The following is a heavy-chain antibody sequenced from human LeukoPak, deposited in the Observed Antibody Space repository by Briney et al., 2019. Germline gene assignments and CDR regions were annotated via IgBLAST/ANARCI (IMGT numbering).Heavy chain of an antibody. Sequence: SETLSLTCTVSGYSISSGYYWGWIRQPPGKGLEWIGSIYHSGSTYYNPSLKSRVTISLDTSKNQFSLKLSSVTAADTAVYYCAREYSGSGSYYSWFDPWGQGTLVTVSS. D-gene: IGHD3-10*01. J-gene: IGHJ5*02. CDR2: IYHSGST. CDR1: GYSISSGYY. CDR3: AREYSGSGSYYSWFDP. V-gene: IGHV4-38-2*02.